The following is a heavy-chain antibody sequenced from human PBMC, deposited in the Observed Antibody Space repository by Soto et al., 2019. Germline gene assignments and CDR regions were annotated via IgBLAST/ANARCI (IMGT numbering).Heavy chain of an antibody. CDR2: IYTSGST. CDR1: GGSISSYY. D-gene: IGHD4-17*01. V-gene: IGHV4-4*07. J-gene: IGHJ4*02. CDR3: ATHAGYGDFYYFDY. Sequence: SETLSLTCTVSGGSISSYYWSWIRQPAGKGLEWIGRIYTSGSTNYNPSLKSRVTMPVDTSKNQFSLKLSSVTAADTAVYYCATHAGYGDFYYFDYWGQGPLVTVSS.